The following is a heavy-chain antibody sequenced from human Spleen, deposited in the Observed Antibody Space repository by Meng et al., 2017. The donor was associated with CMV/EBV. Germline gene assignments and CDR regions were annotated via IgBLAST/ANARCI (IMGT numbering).Heavy chain of an antibody. Sequence: SETLSLTCTVSGGSISSGDYYWSWIRQPPGKGLEWIGYIHYSGITHYKPSLTSRVTISIDASKNQFSLKLSSVTAADTAVYYCTREERTGGFDSWGQGTLVTVSS. CDR3: TREERTGGFDS. D-gene: IGHD7-27*01. V-gene: IGHV4-30-4*08. CDR1: GGSISSGDYY. CDR2: IHYSGIT. J-gene: IGHJ4*02.